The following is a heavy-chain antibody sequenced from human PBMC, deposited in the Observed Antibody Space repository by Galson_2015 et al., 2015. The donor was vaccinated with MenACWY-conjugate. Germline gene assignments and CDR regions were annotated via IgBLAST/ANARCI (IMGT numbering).Heavy chain of an antibody. J-gene: IGHJ3*01. V-gene: IGHV5-51*01. D-gene: IGHD6-13*01. Sequence: LKISCQGSGYIFTTYWIAWVRQTPGRGLEWVGLISPGDSNTRYSPSFQGQVTISADKSISTAYLQWSSLKASDTAMYYCAKRDGSWPDTFDFWGQGTMVTVSS. CDR1: GYIFTTYW. CDR3: AKRDGSWPDTFDF. CDR2: ISPGDSNT.